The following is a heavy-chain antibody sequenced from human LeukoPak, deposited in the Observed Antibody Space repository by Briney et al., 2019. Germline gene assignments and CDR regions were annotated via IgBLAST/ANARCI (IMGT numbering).Heavy chain of an antibody. D-gene: IGHD1-26*01. CDR3: ARDYSGTFAY. Sequence: ASVKVSCKASGYTFTGYYMHWVRQAPGQGLEWMGWITPNSGGTNYAQKFQGRVTMTRDTSINTAYMELSRLTSDDTAMYYCARDYSGTFAYWGQGTLVTVSS. J-gene: IGHJ4*02. V-gene: IGHV1-2*02. CDR2: ITPNSGGT. CDR1: GYTFTGYY.